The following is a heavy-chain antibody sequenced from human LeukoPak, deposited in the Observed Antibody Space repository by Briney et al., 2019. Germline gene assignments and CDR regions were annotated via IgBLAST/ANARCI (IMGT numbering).Heavy chain of an antibody. CDR3: ARDMGIAGVVDY. D-gene: IGHD2-21*01. CDR1: GGSIDSSSYY. CDR2: IHYSGTT. V-gene: IGHV4-39*07. J-gene: IGHJ4*02. Sequence: SETLSLTCTVSGGSIDSSSYYWGWVRQPPGRGLQWIGTIHYSGTTYYNPSLQGRVTISVDTSRNQFSLKLSSVTAADTAVYYCARDMGIAGVVDYWGQGTLVTVSS.